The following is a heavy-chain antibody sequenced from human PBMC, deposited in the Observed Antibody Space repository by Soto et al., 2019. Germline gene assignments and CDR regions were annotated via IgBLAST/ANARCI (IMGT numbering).Heavy chain of an antibody. CDR3: AREDQAPYYSYGMEV. V-gene: IGHV1-18*01. CDR1: GYTFTNYG. Sequence: QVQLVQSGAEVKKPGASVTVSCKASGYTFTNYGFSWVRQAPGQGLEWMGWISGYNGNTKYAEKFQNRVTMTTDTSTNTAHMELRSLRSDDTAVYYCAREDQAPYYSYGMEVWGQGTAVTVSS. J-gene: IGHJ6*02. CDR2: ISGYNGNT.